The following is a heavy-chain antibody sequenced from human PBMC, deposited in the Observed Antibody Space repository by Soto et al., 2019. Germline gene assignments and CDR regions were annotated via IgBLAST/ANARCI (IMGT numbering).Heavy chain of an antibody. D-gene: IGHD6-19*01. CDR1: GVTFSKFI. V-gene: IGHV1-69*01. Sequence: QVQLEQSGGEVKKPGSSVKVSCKASGVTFSKFIMTWVRQAPGLGLEWVGGIIPIFGTANYAQKFQGRVTITADEYTSTSYMEVNNLRSEDTAVYYCAKVRYSSPMGYYYGMDVWGQGTTVTVSS. CDR3: AKVRYSSPMGYYYGMDV. CDR2: IIPIFGTA. J-gene: IGHJ6*02.